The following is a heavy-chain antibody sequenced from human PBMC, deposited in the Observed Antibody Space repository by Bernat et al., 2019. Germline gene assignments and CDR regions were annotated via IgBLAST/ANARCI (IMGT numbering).Heavy chain of an antibody. D-gene: IGHD3-9*01. V-gene: IGHV3-11*01. CDR1: GFTFSDYY. CDR3: ARIHVCDDISEVCYYCYYMDV. J-gene: IGHJ6*03. CDR2: ISSSGSTI. Sequence: QVQLVESGGGLVKPGGSLRLSCAASGFTFSDYYMSWIRQAPGKGLEWVSYISSSGSTIYYADSVKGRFTMSRDNAKNSLYLQMNSLRAEDTAVYYWARIHVCDDISEVCYYCYYMDVWGEGTAVTVSS.